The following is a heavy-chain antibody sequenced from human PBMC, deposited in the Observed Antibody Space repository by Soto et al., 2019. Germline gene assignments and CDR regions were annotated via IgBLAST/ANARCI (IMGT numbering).Heavy chain of an antibody. CDR1: GYSFTNYW. Sequence: GESLKISCKDSGYSFTNYWVAWVLQMPWKGLEWMGIIYPRDSNTRYSPSFQGQVTISADKSISTAYLQWSSLKASDTAMYYCARLGRYSGYDQDHFDYWGQGTLVTVSS. CDR2: IYPRDSNT. D-gene: IGHD5-12*01. V-gene: IGHV5-51*01. CDR3: ARLGRYSGYDQDHFDY. J-gene: IGHJ4*02.